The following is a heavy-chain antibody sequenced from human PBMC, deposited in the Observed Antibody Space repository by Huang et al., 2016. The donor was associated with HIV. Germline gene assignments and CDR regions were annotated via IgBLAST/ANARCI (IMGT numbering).Heavy chain of an antibody. Sequence: QVQLVQSGAEVKMPGASVKVSCKASGYTFTRYHINWVRQATGQGLEGMRWMSHSSGDTGYAQKVQGRGTITRNTSKSKAYMELSRVRSEDAAAYYCASSSGDYACWTTYRLGWFDPWGQGTLVTVSS. J-gene: IGHJ5*02. CDR2: MSHSSGDT. V-gene: IGHV1-8*03. D-gene: IGHD3-3*01. CDR3: ASSSGDYACWTTYRLGWFDP. CDR1: GYTFTRYH.